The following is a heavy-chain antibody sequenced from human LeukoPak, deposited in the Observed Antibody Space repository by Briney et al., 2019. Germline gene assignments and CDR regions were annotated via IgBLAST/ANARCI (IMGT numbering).Heavy chain of an antibody. CDR1: GFTFSSYG. Sequence: GRSLRLSCAASGFTFSSYGMHWVRQAPGKGLEWVSAISGSGGSTYYADSVKGRFTISRDNSKNTLYLQMNSLRAEDTAVYYCAKATSLIWFGELLPYFDYWGQGTLVTVSS. J-gene: IGHJ4*02. CDR2: ISGSGGST. D-gene: IGHD3-10*01. V-gene: IGHV3-23*01. CDR3: AKATSLIWFGELLPYFDY.